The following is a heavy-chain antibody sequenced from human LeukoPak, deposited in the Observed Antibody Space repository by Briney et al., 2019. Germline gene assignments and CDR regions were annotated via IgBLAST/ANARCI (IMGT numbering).Heavy chain of an antibody. D-gene: IGHD3/OR15-3a*01. CDR3: AKPLEDYATNCYRTGYFDY. Sequence: GGSLRPSSAAYGFSSSTSCTGWVRQAPGRGPEWVSAITGSSDGTYFADSVKGRFTISIDNSKNTLLLQMNSLRDEDTAVYYCAKPLEDYATNCYRTGYFDYWGQGTLVTVSS. J-gene: IGHJ4*02. CDR1: GFSSSTSC. V-gene: IGHV3-23*01. CDR2: ITGSSDGT.